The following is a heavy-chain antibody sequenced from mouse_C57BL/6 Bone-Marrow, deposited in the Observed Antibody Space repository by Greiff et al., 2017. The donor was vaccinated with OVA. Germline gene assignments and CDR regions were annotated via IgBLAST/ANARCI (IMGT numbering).Heavy chain of an antibody. CDR2: ISYDGSN. V-gene: IGHV3-6*01. CDR3: ASQLVPYAIYN. D-gene: IGHD4-1*02. J-gene: IGHJ4*01. Sequence: VQLQQSGPGLVKPSQSLSLTCSVTGYSITSGYYWNWIRQFPGNKLEWMGYISYDGSNNYNPSLKNRISITRDTSKNQFCLKLNSVTTEDTATYYCASQLVPYAIYNCGQGTSVTVSS. CDR1: GYSITSGYY.